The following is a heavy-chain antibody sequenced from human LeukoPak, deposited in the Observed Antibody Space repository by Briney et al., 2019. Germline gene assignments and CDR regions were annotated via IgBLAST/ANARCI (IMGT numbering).Heavy chain of an antibody. CDR3: VGEVVVAALNDYNWFDP. J-gene: IGHJ5*02. Sequence: SETLSLTCTVSGGSVSSSSYYWGWIRQPPGKGLEWIGSIYYSGSTYYNPSLKSRVTISVDTSKNQFSLKLSSVTAADTAVYYCVGEVVVAALNDYNWFDPWGQGTLVTVSS. CDR2: IYYSGST. V-gene: IGHV4-39*02. D-gene: IGHD2-15*01. CDR1: GGSVSSSSYY.